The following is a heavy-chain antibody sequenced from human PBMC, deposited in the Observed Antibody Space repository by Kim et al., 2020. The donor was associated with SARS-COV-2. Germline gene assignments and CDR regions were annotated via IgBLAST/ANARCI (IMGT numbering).Heavy chain of an antibody. J-gene: IGHJ6*03. Sequence: SETLSLTCAVYGGSFSGYYWSWIRQPPGKGLEWIGEINHSGSTNYNPSLKSRVTISVDTSKNQFSLKLSSVTAADTAVYYCVRDIGNKLYQASKYYYYMDVWGKGTTVTVSS. CDR1: GGSFSGYY. D-gene: IGHD2-8*01. CDR2: INHSGST. CDR3: VRDIGNKLYQASKYYYYMDV. V-gene: IGHV4-34*01.